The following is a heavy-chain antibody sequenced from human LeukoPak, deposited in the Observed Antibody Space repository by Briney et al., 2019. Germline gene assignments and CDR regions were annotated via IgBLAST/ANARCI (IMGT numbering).Heavy chain of an antibody. CDR3: AKGTYTAYNSGCAY. D-gene: IGHD5-24*01. CDR1: GFTFSRYD. J-gene: IGHJ4*02. CDR2: VRFDGRET. V-gene: IGHV3-30*02. Sequence: GGSLGLSCVASGFTFSRYDMHWVRQTPGKALEWLAFVRFDGRETFYADSVKGRFTISRDNSRNTLYLQMNSLRTEDTALYYCAKGTYTAYNSGCAYWGQGTLVTVSS.